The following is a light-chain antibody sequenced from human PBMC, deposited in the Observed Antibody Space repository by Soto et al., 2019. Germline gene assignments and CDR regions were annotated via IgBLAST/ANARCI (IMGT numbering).Light chain of an antibody. CDR2: GAS. V-gene: IGKV3-20*01. CDR3: QQYGSSPPWT. J-gene: IGKJ1*01. Sequence: EIVLTQSPGTLSLSPGERATLSCRASQSVSNNYLAWYQQKPGQAPRLLIYGASSRATGIPDRFSGSVSGTGFTLTISRLEPEDFAVYYCQQYGSSPPWTFGQGTKVEIK. CDR1: QSVSNNY.